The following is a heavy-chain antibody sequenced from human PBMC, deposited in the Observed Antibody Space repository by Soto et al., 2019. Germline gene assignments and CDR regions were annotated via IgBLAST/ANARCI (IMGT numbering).Heavy chain of an antibody. V-gene: IGHV2-5*02. CDR1: GFPLTTYGVG. CDR3: AHTSHSDSSGLNWFDP. J-gene: IGHJ5*02. D-gene: IGHD3-22*01. Sequence: SGPTLVNPTQTLTLTCSFSGFPLTTYGVGVGWLRQPPGKALECLALIYWDDDKRYSPSLESRLTITKDTSKNQVVLTLTNMDPVDTATYYCAHTSHSDSSGLNWFDPWGLGTLVTVSS. CDR2: IYWDDDK.